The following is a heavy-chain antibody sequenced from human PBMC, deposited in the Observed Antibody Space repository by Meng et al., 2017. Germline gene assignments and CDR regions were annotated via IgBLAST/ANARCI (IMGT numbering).Heavy chain of an antibody. CDR2: IKPHKRTT. CDR3: GIAGLGIYPRVGCLDT. Sequence: QVTRVQSGDKVEKPWVLGRLSPYTSGEIFTSDGVGWVRQAPGQGLEWLGWIKPHKRTTIYAETSRRRPTVKTQTHTTSANTESGCLSSDDTAIYHCGIAGLGIYPRVGCLDTWGQGTLVTVSS. V-gene: IGHV1-18*01. J-gene: IGHJ5*02. D-gene: IGHD7-27*01. CDR1: GEIFTSDG.